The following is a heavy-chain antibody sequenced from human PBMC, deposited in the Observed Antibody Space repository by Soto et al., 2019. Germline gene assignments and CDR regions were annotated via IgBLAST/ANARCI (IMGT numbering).Heavy chain of an antibody. CDR3: ARDELTIPSTGTGALDI. V-gene: IGHV1-18*01. J-gene: IGHJ3*02. CDR1: GYIFSTLG. Sequence: QVQLVQSGFEVKKPGASVKVSCKTSGYIFSTLGITWVRQAPGQGLEWLGWISPYNGNTNYAQSLQGRVTMTKDTATSTAYMELKSLRSDDTAVYYCARDELTIPSTGTGALDIWGQGTMVTGSS. D-gene: IGHD2-8*02. CDR2: ISPYNGNT.